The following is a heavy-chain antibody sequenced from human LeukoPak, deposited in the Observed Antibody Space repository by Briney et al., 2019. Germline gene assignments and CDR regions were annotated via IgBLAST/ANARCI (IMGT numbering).Heavy chain of an antibody. CDR3: ARVIVGATRYYYYYMDV. D-gene: IGHD1-26*01. CDR1: GYSFTSYW. Sequence: GESLKISCKGSGYSFTSYWIGWVRQMPGKGLEWMGIIYPGDSDTRYSLSFQGQVTISADRSISTAYLQWSSLKASDTAMYYCARVIVGATRYYYYYMDVWGKGTTVTVSS. V-gene: IGHV5-51*01. J-gene: IGHJ6*03. CDR2: IYPGDSDT.